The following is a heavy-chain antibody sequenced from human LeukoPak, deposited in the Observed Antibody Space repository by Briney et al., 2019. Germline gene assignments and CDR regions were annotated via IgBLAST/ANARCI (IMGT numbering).Heavy chain of an antibody. J-gene: IGHJ6*02. CDR2: IYYSGST. Sequence: SETLSLTCTVSGGSVSSGSYYWSWIRQPPGKGLEWIGYIYYSGSTNYNPSFKSRVTISVDTSKNQFSLKLSSVTAADTAVYYCARDYGDNYYYYGMDVWGQGTTVTVSS. D-gene: IGHD4-17*01. CDR3: ARDYGDNYYYYGMDV. V-gene: IGHV4-61*01. CDR1: GGSVSSGSYY.